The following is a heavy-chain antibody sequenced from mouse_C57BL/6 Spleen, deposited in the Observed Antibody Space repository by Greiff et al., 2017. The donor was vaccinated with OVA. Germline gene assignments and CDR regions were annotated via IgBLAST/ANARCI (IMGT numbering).Heavy chain of an antibody. D-gene: IGHD2-5*01. J-gene: IGHJ2*01. CDR2: IDPETGGT. Sequence: QVQLQQSGAELVRPGASVTLSCPASGYTFTDYEMHWVKQTPVHGLEWIGAIDPETGGTAYNQKFKGKAILTADKSSSTAYMELRSLTSEDSAVYYCRGVTYYFDYWGQGTTLTVSS. V-gene: IGHV1-15*01. CDR1: GYTFTDYE. CDR3: RGVTYYFDY.